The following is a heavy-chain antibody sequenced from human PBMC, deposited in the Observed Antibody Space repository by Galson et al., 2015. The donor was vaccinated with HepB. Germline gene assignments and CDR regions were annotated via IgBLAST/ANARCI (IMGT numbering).Heavy chain of an antibody. CDR1: GFTFSNYW. CDR3: ARTRGAAAGIFYY. Sequence: SLRLSCAASGFTFSNYWMHWVRQAPGKGLVWVSRINSDGTYITYADSVKGRFSISRDNAKNTLYLQMNSPRAEDTALYYCARTRGAAAGIFYYWGQGSLVTVSS. V-gene: IGHV3-74*01. D-gene: IGHD6-13*01. J-gene: IGHJ4*02. CDR2: INSDGTYI.